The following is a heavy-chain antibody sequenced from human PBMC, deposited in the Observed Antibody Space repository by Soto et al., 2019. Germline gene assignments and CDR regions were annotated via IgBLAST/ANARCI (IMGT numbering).Heavy chain of an antibody. V-gene: IGHV4-59*08. D-gene: IGHD6-13*01. CDR1: GGSIGNSY. CDR3: ARHSSSWPNFEY. CDR2: IYYSGSF. Sequence: QVQLQESGPGLVKPSETLSLTCTVSGGSIGNSYWSWIRPSPGKGLEWIGDIYYSGSFNYNPSHKIRVSISVDTSKHQFALKLSSVTAADTAVYYCARHSSSWPNFEYGGQGTLVIVSS. J-gene: IGHJ4*02.